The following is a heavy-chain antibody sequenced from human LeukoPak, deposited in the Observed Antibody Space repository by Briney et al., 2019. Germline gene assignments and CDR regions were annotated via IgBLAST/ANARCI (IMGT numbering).Heavy chain of an antibody. CDR1: GDSISNSHW. CDR3: ARGEEHGSGTVHFDY. CDR2: IYHGGST. Sequence: PSETLSLTCAVSGDSISNSHWWSWVCQPPRKGLEWIGEIYHGGSTNFNPSLKSRVTISVDRSNNQFSLRLTSVTAADTAVYYCARGEEHGSGTVHFDYWGQGTLVTVSS. J-gene: IGHJ4*02. D-gene: IGHD3-10*01. V-gene: IGHV4-4*02.